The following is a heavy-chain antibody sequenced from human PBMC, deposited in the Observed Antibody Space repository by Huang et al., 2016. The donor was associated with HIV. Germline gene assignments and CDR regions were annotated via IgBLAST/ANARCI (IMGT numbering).Heavy chain of an antibody. J-gene: IGHJ3*02. CDR2: MVPLFSVT. CDR1: GGSFNRLA. CDR3: AREGQTWYGKPIAAFEI. V-gene: IGHV1-69*10. D-gene: IGHD6-13*01. Sequence: VQLVQSGAEVKRPGTSVKISCKASGGSFNRLAFNGVRQAPGQGLQYMGGMVPLFSVTKSAVEFRGRRSISADKSTSTCFMEVRGLTSEDTAVFFCAREGQTWYGKPIAAFEIWGQGTSVIVSP.